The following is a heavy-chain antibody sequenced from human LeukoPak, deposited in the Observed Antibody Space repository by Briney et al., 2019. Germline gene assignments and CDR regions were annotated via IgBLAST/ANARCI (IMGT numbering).Heavy chain of an antibody. CDR1: GFTFSSYA. CDR3: ASRLY. J-gene: IGHJ4*02. Sequence: GGSLRLSCAASGFTFSSYAMHWVRQAPGKGLEYVSVISSNGGSTYYANSVKGRFTISRDNSKNTLYLQMGSLRAEDMAVYYCASRLYWGQGTLVTVSS. V-gene: IGHV3-64*01. CDR2: ISSNGGST.